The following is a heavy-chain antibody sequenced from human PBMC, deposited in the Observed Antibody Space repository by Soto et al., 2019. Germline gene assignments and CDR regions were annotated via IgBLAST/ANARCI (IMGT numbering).Heavy chain of an antibody. D-gene: IGHD6-13*01. CDR1: GFTFSSSA. J-gene: IGHJ4*02. CDR3: ARDRGSSSWYGEIDY. CDR2: ISGGGGTT. Sequence: DVQLLESGGGLVQPGGSLRLSCAASGFTFSSSAMSWVRQAPGKGLEWVSVISGGGGTTYYADSVKGRFTISRDNSQNTLYLQMNNLSTDDTAVYYCARDRGSSSWYGEIDYWGQGTLVTVSS. V-gene: IGHV3-23*01.